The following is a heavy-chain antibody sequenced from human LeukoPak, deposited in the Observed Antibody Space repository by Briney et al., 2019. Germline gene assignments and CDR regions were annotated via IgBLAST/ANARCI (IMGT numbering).Heavy chain of an antibody. Sequence: PSETLSLTCTVSGYSISSGYYWGWIRQPPGKGLEWIGSIYHSGSTYYNPSLKSRVTISVDTSKNQFSLKLSSVTAADTAVYYCARVAPVLRPAAPTYYFDYWGQGTLVTVSS. D-gene: IGHD2-2*01. V-gene: IGHV4-38-2*02. CDR1: GYSISSGYY. CDR2: IYHSGST. CDR3: ARVAPVLRPAAPTYYFDY. J-gene: IGHJ4*02.